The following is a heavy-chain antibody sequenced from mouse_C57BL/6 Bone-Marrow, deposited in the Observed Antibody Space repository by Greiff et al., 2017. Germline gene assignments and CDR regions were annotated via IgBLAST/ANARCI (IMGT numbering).Heavy chain of an antibody. J-gene: IGHJ2*01. CDR3: ARSGYDYACDY. Sequence: QVQLQQPGAELVKPGASVKLSCKASGYTFTSYWMHWVKQRPGQGLEWIGMIHPNSGSTNYNEKFKSKATLTVDKSSSTAYMQLSSLTSEDSAVXYCARSGYDYACDYWGQGTTLTVSS. D-gene: IGHD2-4*01. CDR2: IHPNSGST. V-gene: IGHV1-64*01. CDR1: GYTFTSYW.